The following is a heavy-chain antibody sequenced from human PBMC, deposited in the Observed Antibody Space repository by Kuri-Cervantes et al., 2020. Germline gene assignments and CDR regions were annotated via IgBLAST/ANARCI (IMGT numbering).Heavy chain of an antibody. Sequence: ASVKVSCKASGYPFSTYGISWVRQAPGRGLEWMGWISPYNGNTNYAQKLQGRVTMTKDTSTSTAYMELRSLRSDDTAVYYCARDARGYYYDSSGYCEPFDYWGQGTLVTVSS. CDR2: ISPYNGNT. CDR1: GYPFSTYG. V-gene: IGHV1-18*01. D-gene: IGHD3-22*01. CDR3: ARDARGYYYDSSGYCEPFDY. J-gene: IGHJ4*02.